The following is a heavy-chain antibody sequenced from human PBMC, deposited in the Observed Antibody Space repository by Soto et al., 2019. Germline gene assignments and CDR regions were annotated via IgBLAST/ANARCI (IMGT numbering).Heavy chain of an antibody. CDR2: ISYDGSNK. J-gene: IGHJ4*02. CDR3: ARGLDSSGYYD. D-gene: IGHD3-22*01. CDR1: GFTFSSYA. V-gene: IGHV3-30-3*01. Sequence: QVQLVESGGGVVQPGRSLRLSCAASGFTFSSYAMHWVRQAPGKGLEWVAVISYDGSNKYYADSVKGRFTISRDNSKNTLYLQMNSLRAEDTAVYYCARGLDSSGYYDWGQGTLVTVSS.